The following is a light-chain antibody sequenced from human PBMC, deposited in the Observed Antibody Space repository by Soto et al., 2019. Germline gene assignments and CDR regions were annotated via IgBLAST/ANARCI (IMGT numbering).Light chain of an antibody. CDR1: SGDIGSYNR. J-gene: IGLJ1*01. Sequence: QSALTQPASVSGSPGQSITISCAGTSGDIGSYNRVSWYQQHPGKAPKLIIYEVTDRPSGVSNRFSGSKSGNTASLTISGLQDEDEDEYYCSSYTNINTRACVFGTGTKLTV. CDR2: EVT. CDR3: SSYTNINTRACV. V-gene: IGLV2-14*01.